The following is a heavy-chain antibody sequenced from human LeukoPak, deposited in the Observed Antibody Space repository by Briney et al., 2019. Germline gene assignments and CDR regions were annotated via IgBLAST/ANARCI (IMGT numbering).Heavy chain of an antibody. V-gene: IGHV3-7*01. J-gene: IGHJ4*02. Sequence: GGSLRLSCAAPGFTLSNYWMSWVRQAPGKGLEWVANMKHDGSTKYYVDSVKSRFTISRDNAKNSLFLQMNSLRAEDTSVYYCARDTTRGDFDYWGQGTLVTVSS. CDR3: ARDTTRGDFDY. CDR1: GFTLSNYW. D-gene: IGHD1-1*01. CDR2: MKHDGSTK.